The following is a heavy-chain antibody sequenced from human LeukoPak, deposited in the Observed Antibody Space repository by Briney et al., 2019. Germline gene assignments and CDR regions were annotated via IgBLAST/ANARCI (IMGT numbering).Heavy chain of an antibody. J-gene: IGHJ4*02. CDR1: GFTFSSYA. D-gene: IGHD2-2*01. CDR2: MSYDGSNK. Sequence: GGSLRLSCAVSGFTFSSYAMHWVRQAPGNGLESLTVMSYDGSNKYYADSVKRRFTVSTDNSNNTLYLQLNRLRAEDTAVYYCARPIYCTTTSCSYGLDHWGQGTLVTVSS. V-gene: IGHV3-30-3*01. CDR3: ARPIYCTTTSCSYGLDH.